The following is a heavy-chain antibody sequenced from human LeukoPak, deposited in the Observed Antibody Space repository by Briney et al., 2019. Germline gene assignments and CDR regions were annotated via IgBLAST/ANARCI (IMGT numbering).Heavy chain of an antibody. J-gene: IGHJ3*02. V-gene: IGHV4-4*07. CDR3: AGYDSSGLEAFDI. CDR2: IYTSGST. Sequence: SETLSLTCTVSGGSSSSYYWSWIRQPAGKGLEWIGRIYTSGSTNYNPSLKSRVTMSVDTSKNQFSLKLSSVTAADTAVYYCAGYDSSGLEAFDIWGQGTMVTVSS. CDR1: GGSSSSYY. D-gene: IGHD3-22*01.